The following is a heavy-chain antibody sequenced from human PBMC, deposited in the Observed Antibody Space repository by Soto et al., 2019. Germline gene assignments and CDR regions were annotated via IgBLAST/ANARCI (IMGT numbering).Heavy chain of an antibody. CDR1: GFTFSSYS. V-gene: IGHV3-21*01. CDR2: ISSSSSYI. J-gene: IGHJ3*02. D-gene: IGHD2-15*01. Sequence: EVQLVESGGGLVKPGGSLRLSCAASGFTFSSYSMNWVRQAPGKGLEWVSSISSSSSYIYYADSVKGRFTISRDNAKNSLYLQMNSLRAEDTAVYYCARDKPQASSDIVVVVAATAFDIWGQGTMVTVSS. CDR3: ARDKPQASSDIVVVVAATAFDI.